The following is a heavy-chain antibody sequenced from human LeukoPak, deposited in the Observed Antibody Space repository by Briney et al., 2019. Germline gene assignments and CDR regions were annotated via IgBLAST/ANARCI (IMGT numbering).Heavy chain of an antibody. CDR3: ARHLTGYYIS. D-gene: IGHD3-9*01. V-gene: IGHV3-48*03. CDR1: GFTFSDYE. Sequence: GGSLRLSCAASGFTFSDYEMNWARQAPGEGLEWVSHISGTGTTIHYADSVKGRFTISRDNAKSPLFLQMNSLRVEDTAVYYCARHLTGYYISWGQGTLVTVSS. CDR2: ISGTGTTI. J-gene: IGHJ5*02.